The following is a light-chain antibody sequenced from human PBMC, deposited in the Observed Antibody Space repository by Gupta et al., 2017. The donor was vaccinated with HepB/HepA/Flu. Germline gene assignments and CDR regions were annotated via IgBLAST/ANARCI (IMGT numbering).Light chain of an antibody. CDR1: SSNIGSNS. V-gene: IGLV1-47*01. CDR3: AAWDDSLSGPV. Sequence: QSALTPPPPAAWTPGQRVTISCSGSSSNIGSNSVHWYQQLPGTAPKLLIYRNNQRPSGVPVRFSGSKSGTSASLAISGLRPEDEADYYCAAWDDSLSGPVFGGGTKLTVL. J-gene: IGLJ2*01. CDR2: RNN.